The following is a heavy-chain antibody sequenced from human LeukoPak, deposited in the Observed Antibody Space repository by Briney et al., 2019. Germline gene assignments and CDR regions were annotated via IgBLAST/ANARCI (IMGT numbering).Heavy chain of an antibody. CDR2: ISYDGSNK. J-gene: IGHJ4*02. Sequence: PGGSLRLSCAASGFTFSSYAMHWVRQAPGKGLEWVAVISYDGSNKYYADSVKGRFTISRDNSKNTLYLQMNSLRAEDTAVYYCAKDHRWGTFDYWGQGTLVTVSS. D-gene: IGHD3-16*01. V-gene: IGHV3-30-3*01. CDR3: AKDHRWGTFDY. CDR1: GFTFSSYA.